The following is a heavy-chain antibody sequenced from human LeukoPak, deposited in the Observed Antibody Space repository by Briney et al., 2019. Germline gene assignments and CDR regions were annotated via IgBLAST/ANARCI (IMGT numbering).Heavy chain of an antibody. CDR2: IYTSGST. Sequence: PSETLSLTCAVYGGSFSGYYWSWIRQPPGKGLEWIGRIYTSGSTNYNPSLKSRVTISVDTSKNQFSLKLSSVTAADTAVYYCAGFSWTPSYYYYYYMDVWGKGTTVTISS. J-gene: IGHJ6*03. V-gene: IGHV4-4*08. D-gene: IGHD3/OR15-3a*01. CDR1: GGSFSGYY. CDR3: AGFSWTPSYYYYYYMDV.